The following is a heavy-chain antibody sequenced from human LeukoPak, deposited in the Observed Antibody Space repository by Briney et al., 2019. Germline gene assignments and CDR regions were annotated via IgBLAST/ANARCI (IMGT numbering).Heavy chain of an antibody. CDR2: INHSGST. CDR1: GGSISSGSYY. J-gene: IGHJ4*02. CDR3: ARQDYGGNSANGY. V-gene: IGHV4-39*01. D-gene: IGHD4-23*01. Sequence: SETLSLTCPVSGGSISSGSYYWSWIRQPPGKGLEWIGEINHSGSTNYNPSLKSRVTISVDTSKNQFSLKLSSVTAADTAVYYCARQDYGGNSANGYWGQGTLVTVSS.